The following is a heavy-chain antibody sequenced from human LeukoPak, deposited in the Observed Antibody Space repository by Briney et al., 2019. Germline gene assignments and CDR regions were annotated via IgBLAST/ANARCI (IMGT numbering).Heavy chain of an antibody. CDR3: ARDLISPTGIAVAGFDY. V-gene: IGHV6-1*01. D-gene: IGHD6-19*01. Sequence: SQTLSLTCAISGDSVSSDSASWNWIRQSPSRGLEWLGRTYYRSKWYNDYAVSVKSRITINPDTSKNQFYLQLNSVTPEDTAVYYCARDLISPTGIAVAGFDYWGQGTLVTVSS. CDR2: TYYRSKWYN. CDR1: GDSVSSDSAS. J-gene: IGHJ4*02.